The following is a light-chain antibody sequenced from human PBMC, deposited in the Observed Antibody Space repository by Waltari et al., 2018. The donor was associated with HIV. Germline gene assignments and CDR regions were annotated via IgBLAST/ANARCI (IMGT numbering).Light chain of an antibody. CDR1: QSLSNTY. J-gene: IGKJ4*01. V-gene: IGKV3-20*01. Sequence: EIVLTQSPGTLSLSPVDRATLSCRASQSLSNTYLAWYQQRPGQAPRLLIFGASGRATGIPDRFSGSGSGTDFTLTISRLEPEDFAVYHCQQYDSSPLTFGGGTKVEIK. CDR3: QQYDSSPLT. CDR2: GAS.